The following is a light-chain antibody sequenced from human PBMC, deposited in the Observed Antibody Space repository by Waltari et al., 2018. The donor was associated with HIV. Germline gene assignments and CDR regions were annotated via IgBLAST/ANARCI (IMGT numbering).Light chain of an antibody. CDR3: ATWDDSLNGVV. Sequence: QSVLTQPPSASGTPGQRVTISCSGSSSNIGSNTVNWYQQLPGTAPKVLIYSNNQRPSGVPDRFSGSKSGTSASLAISGLQSEDEAAYYCATWDDSLNGVVFVGGTTLTGL. CDR2: SNN. J-gene: IGLJ2*01. CDR1: SSNIGSNT. V-gene: IGLV1-44*01.